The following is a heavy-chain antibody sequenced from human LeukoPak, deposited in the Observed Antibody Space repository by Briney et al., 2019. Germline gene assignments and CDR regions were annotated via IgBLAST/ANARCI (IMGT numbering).Heavy chain of an antibody. D-gene: IGHD2-2*01. Sequence: ASVKVSCEASGYTFTSYGISWVRQAPGQGLEWMGWISAYNGNTNYAQKLQGRVTMTTDTSTSTAYMELSSLRSDDTAVYYCAREGGGYCSSTSCRPNAFDIWGQGTMVTVSS. J-gene: IGHJ3*02. CDR2: ISAYNGNT. CDR3: AREGGGYCSSTSCRPNAFDI. V-gene: IGHV1-18*01. CDR1: GYTFTSYG.